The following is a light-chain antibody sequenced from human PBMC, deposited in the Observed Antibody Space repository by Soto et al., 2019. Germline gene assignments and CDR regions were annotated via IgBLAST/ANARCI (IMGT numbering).Light chain of an antibody. Sequence: DIVMTQSPDSLAVSLGERATINCKSSQNVLYSSNNNNYLAWYQQKPGQPPKLLIYWASTRESGGPDRFSGSGSGTDFTRTISSLQAEDVAVYYCQQYYSTPFTFGPGPKVDIK. CDR3: QQYYSTPFT. J-gene: IGKJ3*01. CDR1: QNVLYSSNNNNY. CDR2: WAS. V-gene: IGKV4-1*01.